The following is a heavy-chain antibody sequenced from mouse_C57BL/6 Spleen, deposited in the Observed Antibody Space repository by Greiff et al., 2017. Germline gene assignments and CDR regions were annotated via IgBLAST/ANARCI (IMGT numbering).Heavy chain of an antibody. CDR1: GYSFTGYY. CDR3: ARLRDYDDLAWFAY. V-gene: IGHV1-42*01. J-gene: IGHJ3*01. Sequence: VQLQQSGPELVKPGASVKISCKASGYSFTGYYMNWVKQSPEKSLEWIGEINPSTGGTTYNQKFKAKATLTVDKSSSTAYMQLKSLTSEDSAVYYCARLRDYDDLAWFAYWGQGTLVTVSA. CDR2: INPSTGGT. D-gene: IGHD2-4*01.